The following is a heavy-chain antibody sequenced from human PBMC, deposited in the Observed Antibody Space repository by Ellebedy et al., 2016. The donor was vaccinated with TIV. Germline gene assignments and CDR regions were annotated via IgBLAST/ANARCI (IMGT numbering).Heavy chain of an antibody. CDR1: GYSFTSYW. J-gene: IGHJ4*02. V-gene: IGHV5-51*01. CDR3: ARKPFIWGTQIDY. CDR2: IYPGDSDT. D-gene: IGHD3-16*01. Sequence: GGSLRLSCKGSGYSFTSYWIGWVRQMPGKGLEWMGIIYPGDSDTRYSPSFQGQVTISADKSISTAYLQWSSLKASDTAMYYCARKPFIWGTQIDYWGQGTLVTVSS.